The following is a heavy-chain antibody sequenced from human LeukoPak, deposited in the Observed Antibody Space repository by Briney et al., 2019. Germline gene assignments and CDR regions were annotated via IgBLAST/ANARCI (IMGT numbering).Heavy chain of an antibody. CDR3: ARQGVASSGQFLAFDV. J-gene: IGHJ3*01. D-gene: IGHD6-13*01. CDR1: EYSFTNYW. CDR2: IDPSDSYT. V-gene: IGHV5-10-1*01. Sequence: GESLKTSCTGSEYSFTNYWISWVRQMPGKGLEWMGRIDPSDSYTDYSPSFQGHVTISTDKSISTAYLHWSSLKASDTAMYYCARQGVASSGQFLAFDVWGQGTMVTVSS.